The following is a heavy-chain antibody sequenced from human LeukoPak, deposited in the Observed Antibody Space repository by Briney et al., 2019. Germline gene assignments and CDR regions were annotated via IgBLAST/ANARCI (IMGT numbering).Heavy chain of an antibody. CDR1: GFTVSGVY. Sequence: PGGSLRLSCVASGFTVSGVYMSWVRQAPGQGLDWVSVIYSDDSTYYADSVKGRLTISRDNSKNTLYLQMSSLRAEDTAMYYCAREGNSGYYPYWGQGILVTVSS. CDR3: AREGNSGYYPY. D-gene: IGHD3-22*01. J-gene: IGHJ4*02. CDR2: IYSDDST. V-gene: IGHV3-53*05.